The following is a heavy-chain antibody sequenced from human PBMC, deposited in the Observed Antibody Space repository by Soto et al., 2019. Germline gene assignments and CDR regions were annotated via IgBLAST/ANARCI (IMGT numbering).Heavy chain of an antibody. J-gene: IGHJ6*02. CDR2: ISGSGGST. Sequence: LRLSCAASGFTFSSYGMSWVRQAPGKGLEWVSAISGSGGSTHYADSVKGRFTISRDNSKNTLYLQMNSLRAEDTAVYYCAKDLRFYGDYIYYYYGMGVWGQGTTVTVSS. CDR1: GFTFSSYG. CDR3: AKDLRFYGDYIYYYYGMGV. D-gene: IGHD4-17*01. V-gene: IGHV3-23*01.